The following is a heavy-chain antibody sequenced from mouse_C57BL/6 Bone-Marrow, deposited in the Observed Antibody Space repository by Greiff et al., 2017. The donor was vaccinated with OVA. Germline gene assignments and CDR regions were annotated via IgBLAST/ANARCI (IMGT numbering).Heavy chain of an antibody. Sequence: QVQLQQSGAELARPGASVKLSCKASGYTFTSYGISWVKQRTGQGLEWIGEIYPRSGNTYYNEKFKGKATLTADKSSSTAYMELRSLTSEDSAVYFCARSGSTVVATPGFAYWGQGTLVTVSA. D-gene: IGHD1-1*01. V-gene: IGHV1-81*01. CDR3: ARSGSTVVATPGFAY. J-gene: IGHJ3*01. CDR1: GYTFTSYG. CDR2: IYPRSGNT.